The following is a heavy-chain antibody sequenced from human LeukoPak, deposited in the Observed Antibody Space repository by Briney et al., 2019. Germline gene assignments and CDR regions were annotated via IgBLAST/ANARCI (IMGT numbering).Heavy chain of an antibody. J-gene: IGHJ4*02. CDR3: TTGAHYDFWSGYFGFDY. D-gene: IGHD3-3*01. V-gene: IGHV3-15*01. CDR1: GFTFSNAW. CDR2: IKSKTDGGTT. Sequence: GGSLRLSCAASGFTFSNAWMSWVRQAPGKGLEWVGRIKSKTDGGTTDYAAPVKGRFTISRDDSKNTLYLQMNGLKTEDTAVYYCTTGAHYDFWSGYFGFDYWGQGTLVTVSS.